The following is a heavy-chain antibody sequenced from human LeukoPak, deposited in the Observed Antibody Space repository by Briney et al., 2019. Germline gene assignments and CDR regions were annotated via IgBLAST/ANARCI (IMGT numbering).Heavy chain of an antibody. D-gene: IGHD4-17*01. V-gene: IGHV4-59*01. J-gene: IGHJ3*02. CDR1: GGSISSYY. CDR2: IYYSGST. Sequence: SETLSLTCTVSGGSISSYYWSWIRQPPGKGLEWIGYIYYSGSTNYNPSLKSRVTISVDTSKNQFSLKLSSVTAADTAVYYCARSGMNDYGDPDALDIWGQGTMVTVSS. CDR3: ARSGMNDYGDPDALDI.